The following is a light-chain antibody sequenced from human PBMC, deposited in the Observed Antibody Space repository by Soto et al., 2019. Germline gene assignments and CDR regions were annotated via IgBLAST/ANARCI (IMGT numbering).Light chain of an antibody. CDR3: QKYNSAPLT. V-gene: IGKV1D-16*01. CDR2: DAS. CDR1: QGINTW. J-gene: IGKJ4*01. Sequence: DIQMTQSLPSLSAFIGDRVRITCRASQGINTWIAWYQQKPEKAPTSLIYDASSLESGVPSRFSGSGSGTDFTLTISSLQPEDVAAYYCQKYNSAPLTFGGGTNVDI.